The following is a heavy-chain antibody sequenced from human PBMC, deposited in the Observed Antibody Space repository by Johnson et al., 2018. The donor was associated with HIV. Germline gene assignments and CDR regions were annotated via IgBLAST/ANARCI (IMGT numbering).Heavy chain of an antibody. Sequence: VQLVESGGGLVQPGGSLRLSCAASGFIFRNYWMYWVRQAPGQGLVWVARIYSDGSDSAYADSGKDRFNSSRDNAKNTLHLQMNSLRVEDTAVYYCARSGGYPDAFDMWGQGTLVTVPA. CDR2: IYSDGSDS. D-gene: IGHD6-13*01. J-gene: IGHJ3*02. CDR1: GFIFRNYW. CDR3: ARSGGYPDAFDM. V-gene: IGHV3-74*03.